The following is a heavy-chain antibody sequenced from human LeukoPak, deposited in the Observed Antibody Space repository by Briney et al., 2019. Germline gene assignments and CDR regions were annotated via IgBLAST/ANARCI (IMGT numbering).Heavy chain of an antibody. V-gene: IGHV4-4*07. J-gene: IGHJ5*02. Sequence: SETLSLTCTVSGGSISSYYWSWIRQPAGKGLEWIGRIYTSGSTNYNPSLKSRVTISVDTSKNQFSLKLSSVTAADTAVYYCARGVLLWFGELLYRWFDPWGQGTLVTVSS. CDR1: GGSISSYY. CDR2: IYTSGST. D-gene: IGHD3-10*01. CDR3: ARGVLLWFGELLYRWFDP.